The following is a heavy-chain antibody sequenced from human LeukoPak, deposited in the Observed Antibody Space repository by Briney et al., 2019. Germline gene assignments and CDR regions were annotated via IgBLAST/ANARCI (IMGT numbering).Heavy chain of an antibody. Sequence: GGSLRLSCEVSGFIFRNHWMDWVRQAPGRGLEWVANINQDGSEKYFVDSVRGRFTIFRDNAKNTLYPQMNSLRAEDTAVYYCSRALEVWGKGTTVTVSS. J-gene: IGHJ6*04. V-gene: IGHV3-7*01. CDR3: SRALEV. CDR2: INQDGSEK. CDR1: GFIFRNHW.